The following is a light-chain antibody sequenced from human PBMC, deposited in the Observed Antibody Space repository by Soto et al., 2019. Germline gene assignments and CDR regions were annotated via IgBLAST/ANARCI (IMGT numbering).Light chain of an antibody. CDR2: WAS. V-gene: IGKV4-1*01. CDR1: QTFLYSSNIKNY. CDR3: QQYYGIPYT. Sequence: DIVMIQSPDSLAVSLGERATINCKSSQTFLYSSNIKNYLAWYQQKPGQSPKLLIYWASTRESGVPDRFSGSGSGTDFTLTITNLQAEDAAVYYCQQYYGIPYTFGQGTKLEIK. J-gene: IGKJ2*01.